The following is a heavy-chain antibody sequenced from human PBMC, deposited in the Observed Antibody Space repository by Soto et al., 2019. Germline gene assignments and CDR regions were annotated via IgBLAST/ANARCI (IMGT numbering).Heavy chain of an antibody. CDR2: ISYDGSNK. CDR3: AKDRGYCSGGSCPYYYYGMDV. CDR1: GFTFSSYG. J-gene: IGHJ6*02. V-gene: IGHV3-30*18. D-gene: IGHD2-15*01. Sequence: GGSLRLSCASSGFTFSSYGMHLVRQAPGKGLEWVAVISYDGSNKYYADSVKGRFTISRDNSKNTLYLQMNSLRAEDTAVYYCAKDRGYCSGGSCPYYYYGMDVWGQGTTVTVSS.